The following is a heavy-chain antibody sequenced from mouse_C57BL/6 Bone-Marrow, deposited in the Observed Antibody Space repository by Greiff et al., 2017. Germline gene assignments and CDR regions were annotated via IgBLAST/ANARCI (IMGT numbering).Heavy chain of an antibody. J-gene: IGHJ3*01. Sequence: VQVVESGPGLVQPSQSLSITCTVSGFSLTSYGVHWVRQPPGKGLEWLGVIWSGGSTDYNAAFISRLSISKDNSKSQVFFKMNSLQADDTAIYYCANYGNYGAWFAYWGQGTLVTVSA. CDR3: ANYGNYGAWFAY. D-gene: IGHD2-1*01. V-gene: IGHV2-4*01. CDR2: IWSGGST. CDR1: GFSLTSYG.